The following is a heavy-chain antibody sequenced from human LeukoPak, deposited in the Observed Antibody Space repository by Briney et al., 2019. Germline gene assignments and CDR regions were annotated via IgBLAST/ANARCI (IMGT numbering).Heavy chain of an antibody. CDR2: NSSNGNT. Sequence: GGSLRLSCAASGFIFSTYGMYWVRQAPGKGLEYVLSNSSNGNTYYANSVKGRFTISRDNAKNTLYLQMNSRRAEDTAVYYCAKGLRKLIVGSTEYYFDYWGQGTLVTVSS. D-gene: IGHD1-26*01. J-gene: IGHJ4*02. CDR3: AKGLRKLIVGSTEYYFDY. CDR1: GFIFSTYG. V-gene: IGHV3-64*01.